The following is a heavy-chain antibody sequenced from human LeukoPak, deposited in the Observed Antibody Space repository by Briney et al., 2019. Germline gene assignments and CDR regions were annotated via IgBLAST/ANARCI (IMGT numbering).Heavy chain of an antibody. Sequence: SQTLSLTCAISGDSVSNNSAAWNCIRQSPSRGLEWLGRTDYRSKWNTDYAVSVKSRTTINPDTSKNQFSLHLNSVTPEDAAVYYCAREGRHAFDIWGPGTMVTVSS. CDR1: GDSVSNNSAA. V-gene: IGHV6-1*01. CDR2: TDYRSKWNT. D-gene: IGHD2-15*01. J-gene: IGHJ3*02. CDR3: AREGRHAFDI.